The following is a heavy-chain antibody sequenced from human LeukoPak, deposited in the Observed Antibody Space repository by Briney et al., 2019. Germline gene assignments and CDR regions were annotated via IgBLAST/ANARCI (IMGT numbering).Heavy chain of an antibody. CDR2: IYYSGST. J-gene: IGHJ6*02. CDR1: GGSISSSSYY. V-gene: IGHV4-39*01. CDR3: ARRRGDYDILTGLYYYYGMDV. Sequence: SETLSLTCTVSGGSISSSSYYWGWIRQPPGKGLEWIGSIYYSGSTYYSPSLKSRVTISVDTSKNQFSLKLSSVTAADTAVYYCARRRGDYDILTGLYYYYGMDVWGQGTTVTVSS. D-gene: IGHD3-9*01.